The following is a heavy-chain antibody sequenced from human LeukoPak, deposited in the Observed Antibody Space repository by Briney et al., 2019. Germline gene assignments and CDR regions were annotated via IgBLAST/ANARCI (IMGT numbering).Heavy chain of an antibody. Sequence: ASVKVSCKASGYTFTSYYMHWVRQAPGQGLEWVGIINPSGGSTSYAQKFQGRVTMTRDTSTSTVYMELSSLRSEDTAVYYCARDLATVTTYPEYSDYWGQGTLVTVSS. CDR1: GYTFTSYY. D-gene: IGHD4-17*01. V-gene: IGHV1-46*01. CDR3: ARDLATVTTYPEYSDY. J-gene: IGHJ4*02. CDR2: INPSGGST.